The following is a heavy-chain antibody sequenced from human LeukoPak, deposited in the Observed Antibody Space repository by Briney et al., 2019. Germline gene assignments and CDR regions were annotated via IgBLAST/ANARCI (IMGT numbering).Heavy chain of an antibody. CDR1: GGSISSSSYY. CDR2: IYYSGST. J-gene: IGHJ4*02. V-gene: IGHV4-39*01. CDR3: ARQPLNSGSYFDY. D-gene: IGHD1-26*01. Sequence: SGTLSLTCTVSGGSISSSSYYWGWIRQPPGKGLEWIGSIYYSGSTYCNPSLKSRVTISVDTSKNQFSLKLSSVTAADTAVYYCARQPLNSGSYFDYWGQGTLVTVSS.